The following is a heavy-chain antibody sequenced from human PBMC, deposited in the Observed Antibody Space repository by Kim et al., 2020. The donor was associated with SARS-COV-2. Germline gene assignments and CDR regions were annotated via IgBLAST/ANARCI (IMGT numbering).Heavy chain of an antibody. CDR1: GFTVSSNY. Sequence: GGSLRLSCAASGFTVSSNYMSWVRQAPGKGLEWVSVIYSGGSTYYEDSVKGRFTISRDNSKNTLYLQMNSMRAEDTAVYYCARDVGVKGYCSSTSCPRGGMDVWGQGTTVTVSS. CDR3: ARDVGVKGYCSSTSCPRGGMDV. D-gene: IGHD2-2*01. V-gene: IGHV3-66*02. CDR2: IYSGGST. J-gene: IGHJ6*02.